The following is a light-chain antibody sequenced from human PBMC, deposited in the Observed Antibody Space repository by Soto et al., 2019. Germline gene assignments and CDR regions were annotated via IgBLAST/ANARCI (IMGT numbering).Light chain of an antibody. V-gene: IGKV3-11*01. CDR1: QSVSSY. CDR2: DAS. Sequence: EIGMTQSPATLSGSAGERATLSWGASQSVSSYLAWYQQKPGQAPRLLIYDASNRATGIPARFSGSGSATDFTLTISSLEPEDFAVYYCQQRSNWPPITFGQGTRLEIK. J-gene: IGKJ5*01. CDR3: QQRSNWPPIT.